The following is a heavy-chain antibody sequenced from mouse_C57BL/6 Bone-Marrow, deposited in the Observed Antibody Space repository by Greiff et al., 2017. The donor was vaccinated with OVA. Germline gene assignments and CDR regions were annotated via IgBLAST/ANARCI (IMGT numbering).Heavy chain of an antibody. CDR2: IYPGDGDT. CDR1: GYAFSSSW. CDR3: ARKRTGTWAWFAY. J-gene: IGHJ3*01. V-gene: IGHV1-82*01. Sequence: QVQLKQSGPELVKPGASVKISCKASGYAFSSSWMNWVKQRPGKGLEWIGRIYPGDGDTNYNGKFKGKATLTADKSSSTAYMQLSSLTSEDSAVYFCARKRTGTWAWFAYWGQGTLVTVSA. D-gene: IGHD4-1*01.